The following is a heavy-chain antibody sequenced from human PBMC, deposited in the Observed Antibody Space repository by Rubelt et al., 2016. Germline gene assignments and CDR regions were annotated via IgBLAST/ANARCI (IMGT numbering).Heavy chain of an antibody. CDR1: GGSISSSSYY. V-gene: IGHV4-39*07. Sequence: QVQLQESGPGLVKPSETLSLTCTVSGGSISSSSYYWGWIRQPPGKGLEWIGSIYFSGSTYYNPSLKSRVTISVDTSKNQFSLKLSSVTAADTAVYYCAREAVNGLDLDYWGQGTLVTVSS. D-gene: IGHD6-19*01. CDR2: IYFSGST. J-gene: IGHJ4*02. CDR3: AREAVNGLDLDY.